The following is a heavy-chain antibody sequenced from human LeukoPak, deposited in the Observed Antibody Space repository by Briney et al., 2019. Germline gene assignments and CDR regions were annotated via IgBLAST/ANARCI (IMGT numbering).Heavy chain of an antibody. J-gene: IGHJ6*03. CDR3: AKDKGLVRTTDYYYMDV. CDR2: IRYDGSNK. D-gene: IGHD4-17*01. CDR1: GFTFSSYG. Sequence: GGSLRLSCAASGFTFSSYGMHWVRQAPGKGLEWVAFIRYDGSNKYYADSVKGRFTISRDNSKNTLYLQMNSLRAEDTAVYYCAKDKGLVRTTDYYYMDVWGKGTTVTVSS. V-gene: IGHV3-30*02.